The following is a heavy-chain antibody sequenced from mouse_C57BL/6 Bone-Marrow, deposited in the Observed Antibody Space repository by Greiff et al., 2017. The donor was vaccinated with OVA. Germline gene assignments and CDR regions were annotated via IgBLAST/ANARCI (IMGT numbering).Heavy chain of an antibody. CDR1: GFTFSSYG. CDR2: ISSGGSYT. Sequence: EVQVVESGGDLVKPGGSLKLSCAASGFTFSSYGMSWVRQTPDKRLEWVATISSGGSYTYYPDSVKGRFTISRDNAKNTLYLQMSSLKSEDTAMYYCARHPYGSSGAMDYWGQGTSVTVSS. D-gene: IGHD1-1*01. J-gene: IGHJ4*01. V-gene: IGHV5-6*01. CDR3: ARHPYGSSGAMDY.